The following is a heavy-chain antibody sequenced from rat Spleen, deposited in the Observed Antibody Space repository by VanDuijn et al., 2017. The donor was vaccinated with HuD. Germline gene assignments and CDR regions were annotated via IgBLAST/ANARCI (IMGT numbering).Heavy chain of an antibody. CDR2: LSFDGIT. Sequence: EVQLVESDGGLVQPGGSLKLSCVVSGFSFSDYYMAWVRQAPTKGLEWVATLSFDGITYYRDSVKGRFTISRDNAKSTLYLQMNTLRAEDTATYYCAGDYGGLVDYWGQGVMVTVSS. CDR1: GFSFSDYY. D-gene: IGHD1-11*01. CDR3: AGDYGGLVDY. V-gene: IGHV5-29*01. J-gene: IGHJ2*01.